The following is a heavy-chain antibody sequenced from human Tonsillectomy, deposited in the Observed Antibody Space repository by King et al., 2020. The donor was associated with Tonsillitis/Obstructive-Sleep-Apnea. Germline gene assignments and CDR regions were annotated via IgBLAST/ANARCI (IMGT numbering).Heavy chain of an antibody. CDR3: AREGYSAHVGWFDP. Sequence: VQLVESGAEVKKPGESLRISCKGSVYSFTSYWISWVRQMSGKGLECMGRIDPSDSDTNYSPSFQGHVTISADKSISTAYLQWSSLKASDSAIYYCAREGYSAHVGWFDPWGQGTLVIVSS. D-gene: IGHD5-12*01. CDR2: IDPSDSDT. V-gene: IGHV5-10-1*01. J-gene: IGHJ5*02. CDR1: VYSFTSYW.